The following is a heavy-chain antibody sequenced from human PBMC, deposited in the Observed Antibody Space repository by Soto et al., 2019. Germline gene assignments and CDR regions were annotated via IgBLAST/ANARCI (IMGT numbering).Heavy chain of an antibody. V-gene: IGHV4-61*01. CDR2: IYYSGST. CDR1: GGSVSSGSYY. J-gene: IGHJ4*02. D-gene: IGHD3-22*01. CDR3: ARVLPYYYDSSGYYLVSDYFDY. Sequence: SETLSLTCTVSGGSVSSGSYYWSWIRQPPGKGLEWIGYIYYSGSTNYNPSLKSRVTISVDTSKNQFSLKLSSVTAADTAVYYCARVLPYYYDSSGYYLVSDYFDYWGRGTLVTVSS.